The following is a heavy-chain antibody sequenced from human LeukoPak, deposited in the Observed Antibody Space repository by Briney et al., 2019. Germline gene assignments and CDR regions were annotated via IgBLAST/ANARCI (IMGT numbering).Heavy chain of an antibody. CDR1: GYTFTSYG. D-gene: IGHD6-6*01. J-gene: IGHJ4*02. CDR2: ISAYNGNT. Sequence: ASVKVSCKASGYTFTSYGISWVRQAPGQGLEWMGWISAYNGNTNYAQKLQGRVTMTRDMSTSTVYMELSSLRSEDTAVYYCARDLGSSSYYFDYWGQGTLVTVSS. V-gene: IGHV1-18*01. CDR3: ARDLGSSSYYFDY.